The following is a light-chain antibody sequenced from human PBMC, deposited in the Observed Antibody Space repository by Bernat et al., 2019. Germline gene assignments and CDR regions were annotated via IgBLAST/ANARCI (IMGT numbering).Light chain of an antibody. CDR1: QSISSW. CDR2: KAS. V-gene: IGKV1-5*03. Sequence: DIQMTQSPSTLSASVGDRVTITCLASQSISSWLAWYQQKPGKAPKLLIYKASSLESGVPSRFSGSGSVTEFTLTISSLQPDDFATYYCQQYNSYWTFGQGTKVEIK. CDR3: QQYNSYWT. J-gene: IGKJ1*01.